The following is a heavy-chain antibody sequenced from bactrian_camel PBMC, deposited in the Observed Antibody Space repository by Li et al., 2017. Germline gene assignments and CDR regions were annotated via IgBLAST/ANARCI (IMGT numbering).Heavy chain of an antibody. Sequence: VQLVESGGDLVGPGGSLRLSCLASGFAFGSKAMTWVRQAPGKGLEWVSVITSGNIAHYANSVKDRFTVSRDNVKDTVYLQLNNLKTEDTAMYYCVNGASDVGYNYWGQGTQVTVS. V-gene: IGHV3S40*01. J-gene: IGHJ4*01. D-gene: IGHD3*01. CDR2: ITSGNIA. CDR1: GFAFGSKA. CDR3: VNGASDVGYNY.